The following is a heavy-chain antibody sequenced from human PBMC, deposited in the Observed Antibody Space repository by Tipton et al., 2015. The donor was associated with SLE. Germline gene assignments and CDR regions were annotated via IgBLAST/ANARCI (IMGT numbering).Heavy chain of an antibody. V-gene: IGHV4-59*01. J-gene: IGHJ6*02. D-gene: IGHD3-16*01. CDR3: ARDSKMYVWYYGMDV. CDR1: GDSISSYY. Sequence: TLSLTCTVSGDSISSYYWGWIRQPPGKGLEWIGNIYYSGSTNHNPSLKSRVTISLDTSKNQFSLKLSSVTAADTAVYYCARDSKMYVWYYGMDVWGQGTTVTVSS. CDR2: IYYSGST.